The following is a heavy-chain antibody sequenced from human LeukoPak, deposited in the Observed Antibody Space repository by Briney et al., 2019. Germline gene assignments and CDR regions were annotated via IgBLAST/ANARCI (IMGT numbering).Heavy chain of an antibody. CDR2: IGTVGET. V-gene: IGHV3-13*01. J-gene: IGHJ5*02. CDR1: GFTFSNYD. Sequence: GGSLRLSCAASGFTFSNYDMHWVRQVTGKGLEWVSVIGTVGETYYPGSVKGRFTISRDNSKNTLYLQMNTLRAEETAVYYCVRVLSGSWDWFDPWGQGTLVTVSS. CDR3: VRVLSGSWDWFDP. D-gene: IGHD3-22*01.